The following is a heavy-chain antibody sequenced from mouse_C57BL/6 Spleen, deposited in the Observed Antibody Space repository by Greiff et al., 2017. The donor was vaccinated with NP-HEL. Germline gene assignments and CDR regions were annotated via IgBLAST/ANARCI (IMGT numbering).Heavy chain of an antibody. J-gene: IGHJ4*01. Sequence: QVQLKESGPGLVQPSQSLSITCTVSGFSLTSYGVHWVRQSPGKGLEWLGVIWRGGSTDYNAAFMSRLSITKDNSKSQVFFKMNSLQADDTAIYYGAKASYYYGSSPPEAMDYWGQGTSVTVSS. CDR3: AKASYYYGSSPPEAMDY. CDR1: GFSLTSYG. D-gene: IGHD1-1*01. V-gene: IGHV2-5*01. CDR2: IWRGGST.